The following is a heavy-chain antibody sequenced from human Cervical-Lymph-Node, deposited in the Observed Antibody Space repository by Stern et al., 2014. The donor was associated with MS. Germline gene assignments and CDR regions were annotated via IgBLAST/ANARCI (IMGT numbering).Heavy chain of an antibody. CDR3: ARTLSGYCSSTSCYIDNWFDP. CDR1: GYTFTSYA. V-gene: IGHV1-3*01. J-gene: IGHJ5*02. Sequence: QVQLVQSGAEVKKPGASVKVSCKASGYTFTSYAMHWGRQAPGQRLEWMGWINAGNGNTNYSQKFQGRVTITRDTSASTAYMELSSLRSEDTAVYYCARTLSGYCSSTSCYIDNWFDPWGQGTLVTVSS. CDR2: INAGNGNT. D-gene: IGHD2-2*02.